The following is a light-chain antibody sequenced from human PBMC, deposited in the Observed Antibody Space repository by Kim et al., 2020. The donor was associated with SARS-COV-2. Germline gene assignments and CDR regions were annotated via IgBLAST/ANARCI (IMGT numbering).Light chain of an antibody. CDR3: AAWDDSLSGVV. CDR1: SSNIGSNS. Sequence: GQRVTISGSGRSSNIGSNSVNWYQQLPGSAPTFLIYRNNQRPSGVPDRFSGSKSGTSASLAISGLRSEDEADYYCAAWDDSLSGVVFGGGTQLTVL. V-gene: IGLV1-47*01. CDR2: RNN. J-gene: IGLJ2*01.